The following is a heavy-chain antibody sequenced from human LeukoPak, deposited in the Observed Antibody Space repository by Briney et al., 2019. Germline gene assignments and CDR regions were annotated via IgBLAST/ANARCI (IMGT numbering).Heavy chain of an antibody. V-gene: IGHV1-8*03. Sequence: ASVTVSFKSSGYTFTSYDINWVRQATGQGLEGMGWMNPNSGNTGYAQKFQGRVTITRNTSISTAYMELSSLRSEDTAVYYCARGPRVAASPFDYWGQGTLVTVSS. CDR3: ARGPRVAASPFDY. J-gene: IGHJ4*02. CDR2: MNPNSGNT. CDR1: GYTFTSYD. D-gene: IGHD2-15*01.